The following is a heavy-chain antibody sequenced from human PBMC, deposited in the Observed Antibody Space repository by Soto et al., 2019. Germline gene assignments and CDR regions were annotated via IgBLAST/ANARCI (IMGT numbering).Heavy chain of an antibody. CDR1: GFTFSNYW. CDR3: ARDLCSHFDS. CDR2: IESDGTTT. V-gene: IGHV3-74*01. J-gene: IGHJ4*01. D-gene: IGHD3-10*02. Sequence: EVQLVESGGGLAQPGGSLRLSCAASGFTFSNYWMHWVRQAPGKGLVWVSAIESDGTTTTYADSVKGRFTISRDNARNTLYLQLNSLRAEDTAVYYCARDLCSHFDSWGHGTLVTVS.